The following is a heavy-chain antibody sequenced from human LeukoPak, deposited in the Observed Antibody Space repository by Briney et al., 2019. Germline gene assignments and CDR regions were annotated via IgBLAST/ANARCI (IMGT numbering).Heavy chain of an antibody. V-gene: IGHV1-2*02. Sequence: ASVKVSCKASGYTFTGYYMHWVRQAPGQGLEWMGWINPNSGGTSYAQKFQGRVTMTRDTSISTAYMELSRLRSDDTAVYYCARSALWDDAFDIWGQGTMVTVSS. CDR2: INPNSGGT. D-gene: IGHD3-10*01. CDR1: GYTFTGYY. J-gene: IGHJ3*02. CDR3: ARSALWDDAFDI.